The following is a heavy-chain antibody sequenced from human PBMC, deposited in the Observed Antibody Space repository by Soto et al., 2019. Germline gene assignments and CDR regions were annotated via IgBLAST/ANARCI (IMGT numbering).Heavy chain of an antibody. Sequence: GASVKVSCKASGYTFTGYYMHWVRQAPGQGLEWMGWINPNNGGTNYAQKFQGWVTMTRDTSISTAYMELSRLRSDDTAVYYCARGTSGYGYFYYYMYVWGKGTTVTVSS. D-gene: IGHD5-12*01. CDR1: GYTFTGYY. J-gene: IGHJ6*03. CDR3: ARGTSGYGYFYYYMYV. V-gene: IGHV1-2*04. CDR2: INPNNGGT.